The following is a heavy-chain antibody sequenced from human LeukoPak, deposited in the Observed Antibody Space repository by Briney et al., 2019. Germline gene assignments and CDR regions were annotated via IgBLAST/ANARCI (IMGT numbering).Heavy chain of an antibody. CDR3: ASRCSSGWYQVDFDY. Sequence: GGSLRLSCAASGFTFSSYEMNWVRQAPGKGLEWVSYISSSGSTIYYADSVKGRFTISRDNAKNSLYLQMNSLRAEDTAVYYCASRCSSGWYQVDFDYWGQGTLVTVSS. CDR1: GFTFSSYE. J-gene: IGHJ4*02. CDR2: ISSSGSTI. D-gene: IGHD6-19*01. V-gene: IGHV3-48*03.